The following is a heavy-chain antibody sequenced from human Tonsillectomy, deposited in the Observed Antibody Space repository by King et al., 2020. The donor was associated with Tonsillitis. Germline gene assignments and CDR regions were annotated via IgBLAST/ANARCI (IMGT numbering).Heavy chain of an antibody. V-gene: IGHV3-30*18. CDR1: GFTFSNYG. Sequence: QLVQSGGGVVQPGRSLRLSCAASGFTFSNYGVNWVSQAPGKGLEWVAVISYDGSNKYYADSVKGRFTIPRDNSKNTLYLQMNSLRAEDTAVYYYAKDSGSDRGWMDYSGQGTLVTVSS. J-gene: IGHJ4*02. D-gene: IGHD1-26*01. CDR3: AKDSGSDRGWMDY. CDR2: ISYDGSNK.